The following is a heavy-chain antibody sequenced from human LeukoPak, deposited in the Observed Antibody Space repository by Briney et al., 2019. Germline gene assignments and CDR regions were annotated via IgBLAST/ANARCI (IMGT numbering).Heavy chain of an antibody. CDR3: AKAPGSGSDAFDI. Sequence: GGSLRLSCAASGFTFSSYAMHWVRQAPGKGLEWVSAISGSGGSTYYADSVKGRFTISRDNSKNTLYLQMNSLRAEDTAVYYCAKAPGSGSDAFDIWGQGTMVTVSS. CDR2: ISGSGGST. V-gene: IGHV3-23*01. D-gene: IGHD3-3*01. CDR1: GFTFSSYA. J-gene: IGHJ3*02.